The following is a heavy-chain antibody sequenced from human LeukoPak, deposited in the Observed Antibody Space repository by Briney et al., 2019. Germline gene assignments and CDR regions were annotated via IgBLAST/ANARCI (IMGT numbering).Heavy chain of an antibody. CDR3: ARVELYYYGMDV. Sequence: PSETLSLTCTVSGGSISSGDYYWSWIRQPPGKGLEWIGYIYYSGSTYYNPSLKSRVTISVDTSKNQFSLKLSSVTAADTAVYYCARVELYYYGMDVWRQGTTVTVPS. J-gene: IGHJ6*02. D-gene: IGHD1-1*01. V-gene: IGHV4-30-4*01. CDR2: IYYSGST. CDR1: GGSISSGDYY.